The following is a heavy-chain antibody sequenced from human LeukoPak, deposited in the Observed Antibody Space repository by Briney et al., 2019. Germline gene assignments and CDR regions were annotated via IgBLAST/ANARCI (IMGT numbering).Heavy chain of an antibody. J-gene: IGHJ4*02. CDR1: GFTLSNSA. Sequence: GGSLRLSCAASGFTLSNSAMSWVRQAPGKGLEWVSSISGGGVSTYYADSVKGRFTISRDNSKNTLYLQMNSLRAEDTAVYYCAKVDYGDPLDWGQGTLVTVSS. CDR2: ISGGGVST. CDR3: AKVDYGDPLD. D-gene: IGHD4-17*01. V-gene: IGHV3-23*01.